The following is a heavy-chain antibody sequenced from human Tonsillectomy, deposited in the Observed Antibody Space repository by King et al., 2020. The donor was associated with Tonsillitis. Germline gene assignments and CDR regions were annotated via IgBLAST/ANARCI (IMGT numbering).Heavy chain of an antibody. CDR2: MSGSGGSA. Sequence: VQLVESGGGLVQPGGSLRLSGAASGFTFSSYAMSGVRQAPGKGLEWVSAMSGSGGSAYYADSVKGRLTISRDNSKNTLYLQMNSLRAEDTAVYYCAKRGYSGYDLASSWYVWFDYWGQGPLVTVSS. CDR1: GFTFSSYA. V-gene: IGHV3-23*04. D-gene: IGHD5-12*01. CDR3: AKRGYSGYDLASSWYVWFDY. J-gene: IGHJ4*02.